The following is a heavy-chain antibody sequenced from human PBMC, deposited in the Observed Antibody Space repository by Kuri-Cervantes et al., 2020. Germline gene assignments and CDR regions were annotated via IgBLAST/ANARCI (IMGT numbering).Heavy chain of an antibody. V-gene: IGHV5-51*01. D-gene: IGHD2-2*01. CDR3: ARLAVPAAMGGWFDP. CDR2: IYPGDSDT. Sequence: KVSCKGSGYSFTSYWIGWVRQMPGKGLEWMGIIYPGDSDTRYSPSFQGQVTISADKSISTAYLQWSSLKASDTAMYYCARLAVPAAMGGWFDPWGQGTLVPSPQ. J-gene: IGHJ5*02. CDR1: GYSFTSYW.